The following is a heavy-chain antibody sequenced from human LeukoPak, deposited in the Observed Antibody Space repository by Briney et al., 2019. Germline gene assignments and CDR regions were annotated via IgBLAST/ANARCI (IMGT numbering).Heavy chain of an antibody. J-gene: IGHJ6*02. CDR2: INSDGSST. CDR3: AKTDTPPNYYGMDV. CDR1: GFTFSSYW. Sequence: PGGSLRLSCAASGFTFSSYWMHWVRQAPGKGLVWVSRINSDGSSTSYADSVKGRFTISRDNSKNTLYLQMNSLRVEDTAVYYCAKTDTPPNYYGMDVWGQGTTVTVSS. D-gene: IGHD5-18*01. V-gene: IGHV3-74*01.